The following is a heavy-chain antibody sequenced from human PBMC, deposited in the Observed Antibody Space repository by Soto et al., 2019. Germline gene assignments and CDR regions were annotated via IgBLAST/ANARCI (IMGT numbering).Heavy chain of an antibody. D-gene: IGHD6-19*01. J-gene: IGHJ4*02. Sequence: GGSLRLSCAASGFTFSSYGMHWVRQAPGKGLEWVAVIWYDGSNKYYADSVKGRFTISRDNSKNTLYLQMNSLRAEDTAVYYCARERDSSGWHPFDYWGQGTLVTVSS. CDR2: IWYDGSNK. CDR3: ARERDSSGWHPFDY. V-gene: IGHV3-33*01. CDR1: GFTFSSYG.